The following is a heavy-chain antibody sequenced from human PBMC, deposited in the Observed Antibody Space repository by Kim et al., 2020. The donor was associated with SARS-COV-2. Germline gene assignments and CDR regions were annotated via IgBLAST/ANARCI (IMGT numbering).Heavy chain of an antibody. CDR1: GFTFSSFA. V-gene: IGHV3-23*01. J-gene: IGHJ4*02. D-gene: IGHD2-2*02. CDR3: AKRSTTSCYTSIDY. Sequence: GGSLRLSCAASGFTFSSFAMSWVRQAPGKGLEWVTAISGSGDTTYYADSVKGRFTISRDNSKSTWYLQMNSLRAEDTAVYYCAKRSTTSCYTSIDYYGQG. CDR2: ISGSGDTT.